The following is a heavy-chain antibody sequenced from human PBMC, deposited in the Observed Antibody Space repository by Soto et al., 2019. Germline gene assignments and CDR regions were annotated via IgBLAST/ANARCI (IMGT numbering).Heavy chain of an antibody. CDR1: EFTFRTYA. J-gene: IGHJ6*01. CDR2: MSFDGSNK. V-gene: IGHV3-30*04. CDR3: ARTTMVRGDSTFYYYYPMDV. D-gene: IGHD3-10*01. Sequence: QVQLVESGGGVVQPGRSLRLSCAASEFTFRTYAMHWVRQAPGKALEWVAVMSFDGSNKYYADSVKGRFTISRDNSKNTLYLQVNTLRAEDTAVYYCARTTMVRGDSTFYYYYPMDVWGQGTTVTVSA.